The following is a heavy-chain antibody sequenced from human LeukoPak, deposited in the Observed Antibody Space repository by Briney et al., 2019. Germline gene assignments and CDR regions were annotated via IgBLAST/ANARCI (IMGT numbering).Heavy chain of an antibody. J-gene: IGHJ4*02. CDR2: IYYSGST. CDR1: GGSISTYY. Sequence: SETLSLTCTVSGGSISTYYWNWIRQPPGKGLEWIGFIYYSGSTSYNPSLKSRVTISVDTSTNQFSLKLSSVTAADTAVYYCARVPYYHDSGGYYYAYFDYWGQGTLVTVSS. D-gene: IGHD3-22*01. V-gene: IGHV4-59*01. CDR3: ARVPYYHDSGGYYYAYFDY.